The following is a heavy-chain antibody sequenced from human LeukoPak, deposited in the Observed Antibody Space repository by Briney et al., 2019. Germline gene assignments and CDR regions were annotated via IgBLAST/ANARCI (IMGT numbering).Heavy chain of an antibody. D-gene: IGHD3-10*01. J-gene: IGHJ4*02. CDR3: ARPGSGSYSDY. V-gene: IGHV3-11*06. CDR1: GFTFNDYY. CDR2: ISSSSSYT. Sequence: GGSLRLYCAASGFTFNDYYMSWIRQAPGKGREGVSYISSSSSYTNYADSVKGRFTISRDNAKNSLYLQMNSLRAEDTAVYYCARPGSGSYSDYWGQGTLVTVSS.